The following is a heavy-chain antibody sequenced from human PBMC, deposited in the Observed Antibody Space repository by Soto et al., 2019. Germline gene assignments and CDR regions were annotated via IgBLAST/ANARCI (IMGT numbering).Heavy chain of an antibody. D-gene: IGHD6-13*01. CDR2: ITSSSRYT. V-gene: IGHV3-11*05. CDR1: GFTFSDYY. J-gene: IGHJ4*02. CDR3: ARDGTAAAGTHY. Sequence: QVQLVESGGGLVKPGGSLRLSCAASGFTFSDYYMSWIRQAPGKGLEWVSYITSSSRYTNYANSVKGRFTISRDNAKNSLYLQMNNLRAEDTAVYYCARDGTAAAGTHYWGQGTLVTVSS.